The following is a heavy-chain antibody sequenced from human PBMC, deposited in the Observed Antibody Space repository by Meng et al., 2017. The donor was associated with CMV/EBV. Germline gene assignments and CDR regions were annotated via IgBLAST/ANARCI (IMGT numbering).Heavy chain of an antibody. J-gene: IGHJ6*02. D-gene: IGHD2/OR15-2a*01. Sequence: SETLSLTCAVYGDSFSNYFWNWVRQPPGKGLEWIGEINNKASTNYNPSLKSRVTMSVDTSKNQFSLKLTSVTAADTAVYYCARSNYCNTIPCSLLRADYYYGLDVWGQGTTVTDSS. CDR3: ARSNYCNTIPCSLLRADYYYGLDV. CDR2: INNKAST. V-gene: IGHV4-34*01. CDR1: GDSFSNYF.